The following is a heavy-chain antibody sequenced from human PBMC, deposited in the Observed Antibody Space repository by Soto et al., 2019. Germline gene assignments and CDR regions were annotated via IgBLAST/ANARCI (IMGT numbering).Heavy chain of an antibody. Sequence: EVQLVESGGGLIQPGGSLRLSCAASGFTVSSNYMSWVRQAPGKGLEWVSVLYSGGSTYYADSVKGRFTISRDNSKHTLDLQMNSLRAEDTAVYYCARATLSAYGYYCDYWGQGTLVTVSS. D-gene: IGHD4-17*01. CDR1: GFTVSSNY. CDR3: ARATLSAYGYYCDY. V-gene: IGHV3-53*01. J-gene: IGHJ4*02. CDR2: LYSGGST.